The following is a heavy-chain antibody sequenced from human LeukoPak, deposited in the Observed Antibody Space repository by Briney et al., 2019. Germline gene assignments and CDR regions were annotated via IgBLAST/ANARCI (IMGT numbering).Heavy chain of an antibody. J-gene: IGHJ4*02. D-gene: IGHD3-22*01. CDR3: ARESTSSGYYYAPDY. Sequence: GGSLRLSCAASEFTFRTYAMTWVRQAPGKGLEWVSSISGSGATTYNADPLKGRFTISRDNSKNTLYLQMNSLRAEDTAVYYCARESTSSGYYYAPDYWGQGTLVTVS. CDR2: ISGSGATT. CDR1: EFTFRTYA. V-gene: IGHV3-23*01.